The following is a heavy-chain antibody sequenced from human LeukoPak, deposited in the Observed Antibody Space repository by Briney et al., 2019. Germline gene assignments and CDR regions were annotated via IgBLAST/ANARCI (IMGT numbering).Heavy chain of an antibody. D-gene: IGHD3-22*01. J-gene: IGHJ4*02. CDR2: IYDSEST. V-gene: IGHV4-31*03. Sequence: ASETLSLTCTVSGGSISSGGYYWSWIRQHPGKGLEWIGYIYDSESTYYNPSLKSRVTISADTSKNHFSLQLSSVTAADTATYYCVRQGTNSGYYLLDYWGQGHPVIVSS. CDR3: VRQGTNSGYYLLDY. CDR1: GGSISSGGYY.